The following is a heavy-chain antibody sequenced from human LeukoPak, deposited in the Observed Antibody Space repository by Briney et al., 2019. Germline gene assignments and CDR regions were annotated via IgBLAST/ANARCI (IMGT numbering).Heavy chain of an antibody. J-gene: IGHJ4*02. CDR2: IYYSGST. D-gene: IGHD1-26*01. V-gene: IGHV4-39*07. CDR1: GGSISSSSYY. CDR3: ARGLYSGSYYIGY. Sequence: SETLSLTCTVSGGSISSSSYYWGWIRQPPGKGLEWTGSIYYSGSTYYNPSLESRVTISVDTSKNQFSLKLSSVTAAGTAVYYCARGLYSGSYYIGYWGQGTLVTVSS.